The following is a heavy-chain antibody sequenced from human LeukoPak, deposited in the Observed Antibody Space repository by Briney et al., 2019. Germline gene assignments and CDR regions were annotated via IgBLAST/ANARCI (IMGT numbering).Heavy chain of an antibody. CDR3: AKAHDYGDYAGFDY. Sequence: GGSLRLSCAASGFTFSSYGMSWVRQAPGKGLEWVSGISWNSGNIAYADSVKGRFTISRDSAKTSLYLQINNLRAEDTALYYCAKAHDYGDYAGFDYWGQGTLVSVSS. CDR1: GFTFSSYG. V-gene: IGHV3-9*01. CDR2: ISWNSGNI. D-gene: IGHD4-17*01. J-gene: IGHJ4*02.